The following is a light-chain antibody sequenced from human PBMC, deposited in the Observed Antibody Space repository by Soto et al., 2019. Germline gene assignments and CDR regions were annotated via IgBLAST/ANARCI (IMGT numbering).Light chain of an antibody. J-gene: IGKJ1*01. V-gene: IGKV1-5*03. CDR2: KAS. CDR3: QHYNSYSEA. Sequence: DIQMTQSPSTLSASVADRVTITCRASQTISSWLAWYKQKPGKAPKLLIYKASTLKSGVPSRFSGSGSGTEFTLTISRLQHDDFATYYCQHYNSYSEACGQGTTGDIK. CDR1: QTISSW.